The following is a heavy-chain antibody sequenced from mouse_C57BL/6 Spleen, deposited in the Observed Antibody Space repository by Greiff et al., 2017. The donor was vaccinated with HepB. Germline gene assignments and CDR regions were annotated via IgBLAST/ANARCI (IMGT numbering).Heavy chain of an antibody. D-gene: IGHD1-1*01. V-gene: IGHV14-3*01. CDR1: GFNIKNTY. CDR2: IDPANGNT. J-gene: IGHJ4*01. CDR3: ARVDYYGRTTSAMDY. Sequence: VQLQQSVAELVRPGASVKLSCTASGFNIKNTYMHWVKQRPEQGLEWIGRIDPANGNTKYAPKFQGKATITADTSSNTAYLQLSRLTSDDTAIYYCARVDYYGRTTSAMDYWGQGTSVTVSS.